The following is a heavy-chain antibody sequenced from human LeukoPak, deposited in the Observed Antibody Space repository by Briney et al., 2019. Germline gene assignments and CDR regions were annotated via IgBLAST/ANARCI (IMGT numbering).Heavy chain of an antibody. CDR1: AGSISSYY. CDR2: MYSSGST. J-gene: IGHJ4*02. D-gene: IGHD5-12*01. Sequence: SETLSLTCTVSAGSISSYYWSWIRQPPGKGLEWIGSMYSSGSTYYNPSLKSRVTISVDTSKNQFSLKLSSVTAADTAVYYCARSGSGYLRYYFDYWGQGTLVTVSS. V-gene: IGHV4-39*07. CDR3: ARSGSGYLRYYFDY.